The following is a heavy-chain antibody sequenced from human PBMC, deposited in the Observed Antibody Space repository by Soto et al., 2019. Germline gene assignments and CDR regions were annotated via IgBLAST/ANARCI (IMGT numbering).Heavy chain of an antibody. J-gene: IGHJ5*02. CDR1: GGSFSGHS. CDR3: STRAYDTDGYYRFDP. CDR2: INHSGRV. V-gene: IGHV4-34*01. D-gene: IGHD3-22*01. Sequence: PSETLSLTCAVYGGSFSGHSWTWIRQSPGKGLEWIGDINHSGRVNYSPSLKSRVTISLDTSKNQFSLTLSAVTAADTAMYYCSTRAYDTDGYYRFDPWGHGTLVTVSS.